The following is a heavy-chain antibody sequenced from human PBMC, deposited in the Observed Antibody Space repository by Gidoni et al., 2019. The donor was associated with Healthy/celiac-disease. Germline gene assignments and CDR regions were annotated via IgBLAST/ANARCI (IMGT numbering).Heavy chain of an antibody. Sequence: QVQLVESGGGVVQPGRSLRLSCAASGFTFSSSGMHWVRQAPGKGLEWGAVISYDGSNKYYADSVKGRFTISRDNSKNTLYLQMNSLRAEDTAVYYCAKDSGQGLWFGEDGMDVWGQGTTVTVSS. CDR2: ISYDGSNK. J-gene: IGHJ6*02. V-gene: IGHV3-30*18. CDR1: GFTFSSSG. D-gene: IGHD3-10*01. CDR3: AKDSGQGLWFGEDGMDV.